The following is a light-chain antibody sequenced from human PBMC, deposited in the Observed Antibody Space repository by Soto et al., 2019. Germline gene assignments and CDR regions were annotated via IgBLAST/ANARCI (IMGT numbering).Light chain of an antibody. J-gene: IGKJ1*01. CDR2: DAS. V-gene: IGKV1-5*01. CDR3: QQYHSYSWT. CDR1: QSISSS. Sequence: DIQMTQSPSTLSASVGDRVSIACRASQSISSSLAWYQQKPGKAPKLLIYDASSLESGVPSRFSGSGSGTEFSLSFNSLQPHDFATYYCQQYHSYSWTFGQGTKVEIK.